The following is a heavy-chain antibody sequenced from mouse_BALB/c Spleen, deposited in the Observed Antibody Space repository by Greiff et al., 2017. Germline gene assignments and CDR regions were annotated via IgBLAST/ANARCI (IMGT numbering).Heavy chain of an antibody. V-gene: IGHV1-69*02. D-gene: IGHD1-1*01. CDR2: IYPSDSYT. J-gene: IGHJ2*01. CDR1: GYTFTSYW. CDR3: TSLLYYGSRGLYYFDY. Sequence: QVQLQQPGAELVRPGASVKLSCKASGYTFTSYWINWVKQRPGQGLEWIGNIYPSDSYTNYNQKFKDKATLTVDKSSSTAYMQLSSPTSEDSAVYYCTSLLYYGSRGLYYFDYWGQGTTLTVSS.